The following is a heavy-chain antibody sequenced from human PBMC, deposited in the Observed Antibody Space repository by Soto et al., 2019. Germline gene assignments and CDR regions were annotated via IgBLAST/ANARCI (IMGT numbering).Heavy chain of an antibody. D-gene: IGHD2-21*01. CDR2: ISYTSSTI. CDR3: ARDNGLAGSFDP. J-gene: IGHJ5*02. CDR1: GFTFSTYS. V-gene: IGHV3-48*02. Sequence: GGSLRLSCAASGFTFSTYSMNWVRQAPGKGLEWVSYISYTSSTIYYADSVKGRFTISRDNAKNSLFLQTHSLRDEDTAVYYCARDNGLAGSFDPWGQGTLVTVSS.